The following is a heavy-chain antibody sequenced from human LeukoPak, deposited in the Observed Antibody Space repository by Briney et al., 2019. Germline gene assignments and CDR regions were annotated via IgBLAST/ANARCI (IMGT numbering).Heavy chain of an antibody. CDR3: TTGGSVIVAGTRAFDI. CDR1: GFTFSNTW. CDR2: IKSEIDGGAT. V-gene: IGHV3-15*07. D-gene: IGHD5-12*01. Sequence: PGGSLRHSCVASGFTFSNTWMNWVRQAPGKGLEWVGRIKSEIDGGATDYAAPVQDRFTISRDDSQATLYLQMNSLKTEDTAVYYCTTGGSVIVAGTRAFDIWGQGTMVTVSS. J-gene: IGHJ3*02.